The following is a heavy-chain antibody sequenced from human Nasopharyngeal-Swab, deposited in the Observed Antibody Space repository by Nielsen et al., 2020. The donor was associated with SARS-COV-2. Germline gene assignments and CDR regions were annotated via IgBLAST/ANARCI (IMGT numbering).Heavy chain of an antibody. Sequence: SVKVSCKVSGGPFSTNAISWVRQAPGQGLEWMGGIFPIVGTPNYSQKFQGRVTITADESTRTAYMELSILTSEDTAVYYCARDLEGAEASDYWGQGTLLTVSS. CDR3: ARDLEGAEASDY. V-gene: IGHV1-69*13. CDR2: IFPIVGTP. D-gene: IGHD1-1*01. CDR1: GGPFSTNA. J-gene: IGHJ4*02.